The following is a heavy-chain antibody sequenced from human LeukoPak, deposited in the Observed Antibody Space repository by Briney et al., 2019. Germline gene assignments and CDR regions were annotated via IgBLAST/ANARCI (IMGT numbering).Heavy chain of an antibody. J-gene: IGHJ4*02. Sequence: SESLILSFSASVFTFSSYAMSWVRQAPGKGLEWVSAISGSGGSTYYADSVKGRFTISRDNSKNTLYLQMNSLRAEDTAVYYCAKVSGSYYFDYWGQGTLVTVSS. D-gene: IGHD1-26*01. CDR3: AKVSGSYYFDY. V-gene: IGHV3-23*01. CDR1: VFTFSSYA. CDR2: ISGSGGST.